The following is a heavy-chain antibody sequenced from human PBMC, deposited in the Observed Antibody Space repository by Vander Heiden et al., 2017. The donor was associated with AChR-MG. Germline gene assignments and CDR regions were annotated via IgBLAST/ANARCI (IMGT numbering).Heavy chain of an antibody. Sequence: EVQLVESGGGLVQRGGSLRLSCAASGHTFSHYYMSWVRQAPRKGLEWLANIKPDGSDKSYVDSVKGRFTISRDNAKKSLNLEMDSLRAEDTAVYYCTRDRDSSGYDFDFWGQGTLVTVSS. J-gene: IGHJ4*02. CDR3: TRDRDSSGYDFDF. V-gene: IGHV3-7*01. CDR2: IKPDGSDK. CDR1: GHTFSHYY. D-gene: IGHD3-22*01.